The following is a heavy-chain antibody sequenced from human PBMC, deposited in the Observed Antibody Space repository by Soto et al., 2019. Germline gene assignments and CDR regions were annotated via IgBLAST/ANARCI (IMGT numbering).Heavy chain of an antibody. V-gene: IGHV3-7*01. CDR3: AREIAARL. Sequence: EVQLVESGGGLVQPGGSLRLSCAASGFTFSSYWMSWFRQAPGKGLEWVANIKQDGSEENYVDSVKGRFTISRDNAKNALYLQINSLRVEDTAVYYCAREIAARLWGKGTTVTVSS. J-gene: IGHJ6*04. CDR2: IKQDGSEE. CDR1: GFTFSSYW. D-gene: IGHD6-6*01.